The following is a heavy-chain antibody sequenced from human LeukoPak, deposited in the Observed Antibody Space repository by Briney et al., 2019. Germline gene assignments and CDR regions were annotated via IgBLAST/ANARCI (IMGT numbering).Heavy chain of an antibody. D-gene: IGHD3-3*01. J-gene: IGHJ5*02. Sequence: SETLSLTCTVSGGSMSPYYWSWIRQPPGKGLEWIGYFYTRGTTHYNPSLKSRVTMSVDTSNNQFLLNLSSVTAADTAVYYCARHGDFWGGRSWFDPWGQGTLVTVSS. V-gene: IGHV4-4*09. CDR1: GGSMSPYY. CDR3: ARHGDFWGGRSWFDP. CDR2: FYTRGTT.